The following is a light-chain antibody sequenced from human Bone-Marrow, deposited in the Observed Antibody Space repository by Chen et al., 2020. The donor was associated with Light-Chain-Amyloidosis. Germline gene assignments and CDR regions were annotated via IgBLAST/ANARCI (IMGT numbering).Light chain of an antibody. J-gene: IGKJ4*01. V-gene: IGKV3-11*01. Sequence: EIVLTQSPATLSLSPGERATLSCRASQSVSTYLAWYQQKPGQAPRLLIYHSSNRATGIPARFSGRGSGTDFTLTINGLEPEDFAVYYGQHSFNWPLSFGGGTRVDIK. CDR2: HSS. CDR1: QSVSTY. CDR3: QHSFNWPLS.